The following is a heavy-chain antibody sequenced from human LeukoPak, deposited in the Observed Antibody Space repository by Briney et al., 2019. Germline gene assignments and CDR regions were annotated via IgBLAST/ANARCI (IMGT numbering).Heavy chain of an antibody. CDR1: GFTFSSYA. Sequence: TGGSLRLSCAASGFTFSSYAMSWVRQAPGKGLEWVSAISGSGGSTYYADSVKGRFTISRDNSKNTLYLQMNSLRAEDTAVYYCAKGSGIQLWLGSDYWGQGTLVTVSS. J-gene: IGHJ4*02. V-gene: IGHV3-23*01. D-gene: IGHD5-18*01. CDR3: AKGSGIQLWLGSDY. CDR2: ISGSGGST.